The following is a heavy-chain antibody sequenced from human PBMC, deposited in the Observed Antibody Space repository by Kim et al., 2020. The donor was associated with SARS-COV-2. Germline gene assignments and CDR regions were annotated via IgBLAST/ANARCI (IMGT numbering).Heavy chain of an antibody. CDR2: IKEDGSEK. Sequence: GGSLRLSCAASGFSFSDYWMSWVRQAPGKGLEWVANIKEDGSEKYYLDSVRGRFTISRDNADNSLSLQMNSLRAEDTAIYYCAREDAFWRRVDHWGQGTLVTVSS. CDR1: GFSFSDYW. CDR3: AREDAFWRRVDH. V-gene: IGHV3-7*03. D-gene: IGHD3-3*01. J-gene: IGHJ4*02.